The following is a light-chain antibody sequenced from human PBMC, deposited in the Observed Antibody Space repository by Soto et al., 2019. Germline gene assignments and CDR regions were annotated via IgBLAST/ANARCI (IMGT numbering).Light chain of an antibody. J-gene: IGKJ4*01. CDR2: VAS. CDR1: QSVSSN. Sequence: EIVMTQSPATLSVSPGERATLSSRASQSVSSNLAWYQQKPGQTPKLLIYVASTRATGIPARFSGSGSGTEFTLTISSLQSEDFAVYYCQQYNVWPLTFGAGTKVEFK. CDR3: QQYNVWPLT. V-gene: IGKV3-15*01.